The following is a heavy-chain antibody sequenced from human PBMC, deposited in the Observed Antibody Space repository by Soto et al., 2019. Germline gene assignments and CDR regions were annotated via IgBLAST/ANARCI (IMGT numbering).Heavy chain of an antibody. Sequence: LRLSCAASGFTFSSYGMHWVRQAAGKGLEWVAVIWYDGSNKYYADSVKGRFTISRDNSKNTLYLQMNSLRAEDTAVYYCARDNYYDSSGYYFDVDYWGQGTLVTVS. D-gene: IGHD3-22*01. J-gene: IGHJ4*02. V-gene: IGHV3-33*08. CDR3: ARDNYYDSSGYYFDVDY. CDR1: GFTFSSYG. CDR2: IWYDGSNK.